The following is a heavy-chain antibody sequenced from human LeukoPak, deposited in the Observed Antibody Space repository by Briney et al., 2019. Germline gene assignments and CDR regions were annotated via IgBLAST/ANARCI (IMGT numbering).Heavy chain of an antibody. Sequence: ASVEVSCKASGYTFTSYDINWVRQATGQGLEWMGWMNPNSGNTGYAQKFQGRVTMTRNTSISTAYMELSSLRSEDTAVYYCARGPFTIFGVVIIYYYYGMDVWGQGTTVTVSS. V-gene: IGHV1-8*01. D-gene: IGHD3-3*01. J-gene: IGHJ6*02. CDR3: ARGPFTIFGVVIIYYYYGMDV. CDR2: MNPNSGNT. CDR1: GYTFTSYD.